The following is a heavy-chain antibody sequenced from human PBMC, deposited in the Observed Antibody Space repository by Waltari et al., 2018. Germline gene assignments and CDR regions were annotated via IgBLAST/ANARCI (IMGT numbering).Heavy chain of an antibody. CDR2: INAGNGNT. D-gene: IGHD4-17*01. CDR1: GYTFTSYA. J-gene: IGHJ4*02. V-gene: IGHV1-3*01. CDR3: AREGDDYGDYGGDY. Sequence: QVQLVQSGAEVKKPGASVKVSCKASGYTFTSYAMHWVRQAPGQRLEWMGWINAGNGNTKYSQKFQGRVTITADKSTSTAYMELSSLRSEDTAVYYCAREGDDYGDYGGDYWGQGTLVTVSS.